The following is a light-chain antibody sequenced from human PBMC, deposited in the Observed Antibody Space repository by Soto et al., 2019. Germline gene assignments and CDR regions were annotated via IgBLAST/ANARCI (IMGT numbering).Light chain of an antibody. V-gene: IGLV8-61*01. J-gene: IGLJ2*01. CDR2: RTN. Sequence: QAVVIQEPSFSVSPGGTVTLTCGLSSGSVSTNYYPSWYQQAPGQAPRTLIYRTNTRSSGVPDRFSGSILGNKAALTITGAQADDESDYYCVLYMGGGWVFGGGTQLTVL. CDR3: VLYMGGGWV. CDR1: SGSVSTNYY.